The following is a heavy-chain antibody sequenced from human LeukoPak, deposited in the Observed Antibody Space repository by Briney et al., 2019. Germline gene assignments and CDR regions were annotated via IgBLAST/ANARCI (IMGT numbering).Heavy chain of an antibody. CDR2: MNPNSGNT. V-gene: IGHV1-8*01. Sequence: GASVKVSCKASGYTFTSYDINWVRQATGQGLEWMGWMNPNSGNTGYAQKFQGRVTMTRNTSISTAYMELSSLRSEDTAVYYCARGKVSYYYYYMDVWGKGTTVTISS. CDR3: ARGKVSYYYYYMDV. J-gene: IGHJ6*03. CDR1: GYTFTSYD.